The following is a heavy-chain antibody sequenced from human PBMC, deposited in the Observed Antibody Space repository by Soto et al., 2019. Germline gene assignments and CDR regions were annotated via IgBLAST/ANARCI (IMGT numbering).Heavy chain of an antibody. CDR3: SIGSWSAETFDV. J-gene: IGHJ3*01. V-gene: IGHV1-69*02. CDR2: IIPMLTVT. Sequence: QVHLEQSGAEVKKPGSSVKVSCKAAGGTLSTYTLIWVRQAPGQGLEWMGRIIPMLTVTNSAQKFQGRVTLTADKSTRTAFMELTSLTSDDTAVYYCSIGSWSAETFDVWGQGTMVTVSS. CDR1: GGTLSTYT. D-gene: IGHD2-2*01.